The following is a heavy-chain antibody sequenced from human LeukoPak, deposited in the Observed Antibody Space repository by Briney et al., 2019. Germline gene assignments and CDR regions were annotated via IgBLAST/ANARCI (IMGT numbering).Heavy chain of an antibody. CDR1: GFAFSTYW. CDR2: INSDGGHT. D-gene: IGHD3-10*01. Sequence: GGSLRLSCAVSGFAFSTYWMHWVRQAPGKGLVWVARINSDGGHTTYADSVKGRFTISRDSAESTLYLQMNSLRAEDTAVYYCARGSWYFDLWGRGTLVSVSS. V-gene: IGHV3-74*03. CDR3: ARGSWYFDL. J-gene: IGHJ2*01.